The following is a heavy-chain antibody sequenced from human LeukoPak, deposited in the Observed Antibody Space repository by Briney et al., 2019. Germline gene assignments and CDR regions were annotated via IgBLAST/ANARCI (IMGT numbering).Heavy chain of an antibody. CDR2: ISYDGSNK. CDR3: AKTRPLDSSSWSHGDY. CDR1: GFYV. D-gene: IGHD6-13*01. Sequence: GGSLRLSCAASGFYVMHWVRQAPGKGLEWVAVISYDGSNKYYADSVKGRFTICRDNSKNTLYLQMNSLRAEDTAVYYCAKTRPLDSSSWSHGDYWGQGTLVTVSS. V-gene: IGHV3-30*04. J-gene: IGHJ4*02.